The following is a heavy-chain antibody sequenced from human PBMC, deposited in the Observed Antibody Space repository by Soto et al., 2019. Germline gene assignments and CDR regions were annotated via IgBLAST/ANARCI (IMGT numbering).Heavy chain of an antibody. CDR3: AAPSIAARRGYFDY. V-gene: IGHV4-39*01. CDR2: IYYSGST. J-gene: IGHJ4*02. CDR1: GGSISSSSYY. D-gene: IGHD6-6*01. Sequence: LSLTCTVSGGSISSSSYYWGWIHQPPGKGLEWIGSIYYSGSTYYNPSLKSRVTISVDTSKNQFSLKLSSVTAADTAVYYCAAPSIAARRGYFDYWGQGTLVTVSS.